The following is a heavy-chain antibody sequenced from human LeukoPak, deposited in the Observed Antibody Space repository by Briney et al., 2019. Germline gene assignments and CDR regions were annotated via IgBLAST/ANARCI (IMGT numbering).Heavy chain of an antibody. Sequence: PSETLSLTCTVSGYSISSGYYWGWIRPPPGKGLEWIGSIYHSGSTYYNPSLKSRVTISVDTSKNQFSPKLSSVTAADTAVYYCAREDGDYSDYWGQGTLVTVSS. D-gene: IGHD4-17*01. J-gene: IGHJ4*02. V-gene: IGHV4-38-2*02. CDR3: AREDGDYSDY. CDR1: GYSISSGYY. CDR2: IYHSGST.